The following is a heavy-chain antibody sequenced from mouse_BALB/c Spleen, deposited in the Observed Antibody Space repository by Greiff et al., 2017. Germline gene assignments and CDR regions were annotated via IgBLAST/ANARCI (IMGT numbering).Heavy chain of an antibody. D-gene: IGHD1-1*01. J-gene: IGHJ4*01. CDR1: GFTFSSFG. V-gene: IGHV5-17*02. CDR2: ISSGSSTI. Sequence: EVQLQESGGGLVQPGGSRKLSCAASGFTFSSFGMHWVRQAPEKGLEWVAYISSGSSTIYYADTVKGRFTISRDNPKNTLFLQMTSLRSEDTAMYYCAKGSSYAMDDWGQGTSVTVSS. CDR3: AKGSSYAMDD.